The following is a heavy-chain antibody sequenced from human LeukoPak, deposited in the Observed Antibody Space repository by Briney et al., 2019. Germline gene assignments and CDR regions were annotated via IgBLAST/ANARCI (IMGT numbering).Heavy chain of an antibody. CDR2: ISAYNGNT. Sequence: ASVKVSCKASGYSFNSYAISWVRRAPGQGLEWMGWISAYNGNTNYARNLQGRVTMTTDTSTSTAYMELTSLRSDDTAVYYCARFPLTGSVYTLDAFDIWGQGTMVTVSS. CDR1: GYSFNSYA. J-gene: IGHJ3*02. D-gene: IGHD3-10*01. V-gene: IGHV1-18*01. CDR3: ARFPLTGSVYTLDAFDI.